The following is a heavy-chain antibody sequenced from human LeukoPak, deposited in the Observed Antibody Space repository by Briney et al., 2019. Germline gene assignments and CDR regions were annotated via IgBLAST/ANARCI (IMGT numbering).Heavy chain of an antibody. CDR2: MSYDGSNK. V-gene: IGHV3-30*04. D-gene: IGHD1-14*01. CDR1: GFTFSSYA. Sequence: GGSLRLSCAASGFTFSSYAMHWVRQAPGKGLEWVAVMSYDGSNKYYADSVKGRFTISRDNSKNTLYLQMNSLRAEDTAVYYCARDNTGLDYWGQGTLVTVSS. J-gene: IGHJ4*02. CDR3: ARDNTGLDY.